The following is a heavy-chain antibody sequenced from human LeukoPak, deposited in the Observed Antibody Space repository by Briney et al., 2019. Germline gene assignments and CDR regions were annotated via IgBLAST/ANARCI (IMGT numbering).Heavy chain of an antibody. V-gene: IGHV1-2*02. Sequence: GASVKVSCKASGHTFTCYYMHWVRQAPGQGLEWMGWINPNSGGTNYAKKFQGRVTMTRDTSISTAYMELNRLRSDDTAVYYCARGADSSGYYYSYWGQGTLVTVSS. CDR3: ARGADSSGYYYSY. J-gene: IGHJ4*02. CDR2: INPNSGGT. D-gene: IGHD3-22*01. CDR1: GHTFTCYY.